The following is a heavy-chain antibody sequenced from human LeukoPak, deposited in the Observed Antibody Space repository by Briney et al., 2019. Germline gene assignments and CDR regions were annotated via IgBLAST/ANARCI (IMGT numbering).Heavy chain of an antibody. CDR3: ARGTTTVTINY. D-gene: IGHD4-17*01. Sequence: EWMGWMNPNSGNTGYAQKFQGRVTMTRNTSISTAYMELSSLRSEDTAVYYCARGTTTVTINYWGQGTLVTVSS. V-gene: IGHV1-8*01. CDR2: MNPNSGNT. J-gene: IGHJ4*02.